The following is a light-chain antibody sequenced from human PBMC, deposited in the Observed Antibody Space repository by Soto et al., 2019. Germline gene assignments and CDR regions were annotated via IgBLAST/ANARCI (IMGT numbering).Light chain of an antibody. CDR2: EVT. CDR1: SSDVGSFNL. Sequence: QSALTQPASVSGSPGQSTTISCTGTSSDVGSFNLVSWYQQHPGKAPKLIIYEVTKWPSGVSNRFSGSKSGNTASLTISGLQAEDEADYYCCSYAGSSTHVIFGGGTRLTVL. V-gene: IGLV2-23*02. J-gene: IGLJ2*01. CDR3: CSYAGSSTHVI.